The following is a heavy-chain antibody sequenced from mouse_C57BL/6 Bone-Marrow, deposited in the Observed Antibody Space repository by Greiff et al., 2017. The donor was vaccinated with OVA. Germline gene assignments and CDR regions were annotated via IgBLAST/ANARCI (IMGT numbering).Heavy chain of an antibody. CDR3: ARRGTFDY. J-gene: IGHJ2*01. CDR1: GYTFTSYW. D-gene: IGHD3-3*01. V-gene: IGHV1-59*01. CDR2: IDPSDSYT. Sequence: VQLQQPGAELVRPGTSVKLSCKASGYTFTSYWMHWVKQRPGQGLEWIGVIDPSDSYTNYNQKFKGKATLTVDTSSSTAYMQLSSLTSEDSAVYYCARRGTFDYWGQGTTLTVSS.